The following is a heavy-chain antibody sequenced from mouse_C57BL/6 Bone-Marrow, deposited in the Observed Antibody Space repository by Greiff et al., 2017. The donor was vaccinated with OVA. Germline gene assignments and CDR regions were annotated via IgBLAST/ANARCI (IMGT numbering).Heavy chain of an antibody. CDR2: IDPENGDT. CDR3: TTCYFDV. Sequence: EVQRVESGAELVRPGASVKLSCTASGFNIKDYYMHWVQQRPEQGLEWIGWIDPENGDTEYASKFQGKATITADTSSNTAYLQLSSLTSEDTAVYYCTTCYFDVWGTGTTVTVSS. CDR1: GFNIKDYY. J-gene: IGHJ1*03. V-gene: IGHV14-4*01.